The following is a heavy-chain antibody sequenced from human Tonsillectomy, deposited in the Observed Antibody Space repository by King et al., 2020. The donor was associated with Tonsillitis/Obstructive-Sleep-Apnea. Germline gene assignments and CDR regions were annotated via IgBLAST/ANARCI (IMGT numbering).Heavy chain of an antibody. CDR2: INYNGGST. CDR3: AREAYDTSGCNDY. V-gene: IGHV3-64*01. D-gene: IGHD3-22*01. J-gene: IGHJ4*02. CDR1: GFTFSNFA. Sequence: DVQLVESGGGLVQPGGSLRLSCAASGFTFSNFAMHWVRQAPGKGLESVSAINYNGGSTYYANSVKGRFTISRDNSKNTLYLQMGSLRADDMAVYYCAREAYDTSGCNDYWGQGTLVTVSS.